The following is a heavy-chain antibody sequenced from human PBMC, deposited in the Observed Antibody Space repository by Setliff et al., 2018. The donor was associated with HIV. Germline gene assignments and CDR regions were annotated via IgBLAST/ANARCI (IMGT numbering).Heavy chain of an antibody. CDR2: IRPKGKSSTT. CDR1: GFTLSDHY. Sequence: GGSLRLSCAASGFTLSDHYMDWVRQAPGKGPEWFGRIRPKGKSSTTEYAASVKGRFIMSRDDSKNSLYLQMNSLKTEDTAVYYCTRHADSETYMDVWGRGTTVTVSS. CDR3: TRHADSETYMDV. J-gene: IGHJ6*03. V-gene: IGHV3-72*01.